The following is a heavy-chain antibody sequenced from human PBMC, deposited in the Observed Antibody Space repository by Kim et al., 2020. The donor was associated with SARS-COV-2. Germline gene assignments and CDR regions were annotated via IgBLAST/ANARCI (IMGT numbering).Heavy chain of an antibody. V-gene: IGHV5-10-1*01. D-gene: IGHD6-13*01. CDR3: ARHAYSSSFYY. J-gene: IGHJ4*02. Sequence: NYRPSFQGHVTISADKSISTAYLQWSSLKASDTAMYYCARHAYSSSFYYWGQGTLVTVSS.